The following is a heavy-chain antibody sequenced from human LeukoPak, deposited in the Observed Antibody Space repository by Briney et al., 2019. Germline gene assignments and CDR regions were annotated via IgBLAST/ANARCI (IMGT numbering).Heavy chain of an antibody. V-gene: IGHV3-30-3*01. CDR3: ARDQFEQLALNYYYYYGMDV. J-gene: IGHJ6*02. CDR1: GFTFSSYA. CDR2: ISYDGSNK. D-gene: IGHD6-13*01. Sequence: PGGSLRLSCAASGFTFSSYAMHWVRQAPGKGLEWVAVISYDGSNKYYADSVKGRFTISRDNSKNTLYLQMNSLRAEDTAVYYCARDQFEQLALNYYYYYGMDVWGQGTTVTVSS.